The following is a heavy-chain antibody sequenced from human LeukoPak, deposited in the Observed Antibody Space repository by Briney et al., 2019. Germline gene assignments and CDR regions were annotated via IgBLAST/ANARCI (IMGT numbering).Heavy chain of an antibody. D-gene: IGHD3-10*01. CDR1: GFTFSSYG. CDR2: IRYDGSNK. Sequence: GGSLRLSCAASGFTFSSYGMHWVRQAPGKGLEWVAFIRYDGSNKYYADSVKGRFTISRDNAKNTLYLQMSSLRPEDTAVYYCAREWSQFGELPDYWGQGTLVTVSS. CDR3: AREWSQFGELPDY. V-gene: IGHV3-30*02. J-gene: IGHJ4*02.